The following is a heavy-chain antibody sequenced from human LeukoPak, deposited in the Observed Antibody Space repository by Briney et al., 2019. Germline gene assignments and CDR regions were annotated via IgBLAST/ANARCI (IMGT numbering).Heavy chain of an antibody. V-gene: IGHV3-74*01. CDR1: GFTFSTYW. CDR3: ARMYSSDWTHFDY. CDR2: ITSDGSST. Sequence: GGSLRLSCAASGFTFSTYWMHWVRQAPGKGLVWVSRITSDGSSTSCADSVKGRFTISRDNAKNTLYLQMNSLRADDTAVYYCARMYSSDWTHFDYWGQGTLVTVSS. J-gene: IGHJ4*02. D-gene: IGHD6-19*01.